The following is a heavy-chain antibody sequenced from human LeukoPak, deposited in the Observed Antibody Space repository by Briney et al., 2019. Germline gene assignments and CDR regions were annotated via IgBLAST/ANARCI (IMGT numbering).Heavy chain of an antibody. CDR3: ARVTYDSGSYCSDY. CDR1: GGTFSSYA. Sequence: GASVKVSCKASGGTFSSYAISWVRQAPGQGLEWMGGIIPIFGTANYAQKFQGRVTITADESTSTAYMELRSLRSDDTAVYYCARVTYDSGSYCSDYWGQGTLVTVSS. V-gene: IGHV1-69*13. CDR2: IIPIFGTA. D-gene: IGHD1-26*01. J-gene: IGHJ4*02.